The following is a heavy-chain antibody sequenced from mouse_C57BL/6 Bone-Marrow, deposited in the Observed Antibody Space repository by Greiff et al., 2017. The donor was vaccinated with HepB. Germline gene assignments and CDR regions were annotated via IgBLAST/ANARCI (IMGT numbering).Heavy chain of an antibody. J-gene: IGHJ3*01. CDR3: AWPVYYDYLAWFAY. CDR1: GFTFSDYG. D-gene: IGHD2-4*01. Sequence: EVKLMESGGGLVKPGGSLKLSCAASGFTFSDYGMHWVRQAPEKGLEWVAYISSGSSTIYYADTVKGRFTISRDNAKNTLFLQMTSLRSEDTAMYYCAWPVYYDYLAWFAYWGQGTLVTVSA. V-gene: IGHV5-17*01. CDR2: ISSGSSTI.